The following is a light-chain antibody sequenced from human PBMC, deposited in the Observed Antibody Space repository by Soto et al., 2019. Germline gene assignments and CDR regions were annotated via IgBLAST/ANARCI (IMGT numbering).Light chain of an antibody. V-gene: IGKV3-11*01. Sequence: EIVLTQSPATLSLSPGERANLSCRASQSVSSYLAWYQQKPGQAPRLLIYDASNMATGIPARFSGSGSGTYFTLTISSLEPEDFAVYYCQQRSNWLYTFGQGTKLEIK. CDR2: DAS. CDR3: QQRSNWLYT. CDR1: QSVSSY. J-gene: IGKJ2*01.